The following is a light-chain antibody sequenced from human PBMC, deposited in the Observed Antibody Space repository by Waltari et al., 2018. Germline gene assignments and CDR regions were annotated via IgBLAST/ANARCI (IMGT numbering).Light chain of an antibody. CDR2: WAS. V-gene: IGKV4-1*01. Sequence: DIEMTQSPDSLAVSLGERATINCKSSQSVLYCPTNQNYLACYQHKPGQHPRLLIYWASTRESGVPDRFSGSGSGTDFTLTISSLQAEDVAVYYCQQYYSTLGSFGQGTKLEIK. CDR3: QQYYSTLGS. J-gene: IGKJ2*01. CDR1: QSVLYCPTNQNY.